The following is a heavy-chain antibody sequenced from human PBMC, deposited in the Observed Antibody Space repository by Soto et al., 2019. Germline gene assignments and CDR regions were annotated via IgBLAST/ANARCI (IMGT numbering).Heavy chain of an antibody. Sequence: QVQLVQSGAEVKKPGASVKVSCNASGYTFTSYGISWVRQAPGQGLEWMGWISAYNGNTNYAQKLQGRVTMTTDTSTSKAYMELRSLRADDTDVYYCARVRGYGSGSYYSRWFDPWVQGTLVTVSS. CDR1: GYTFTSYG. CDR3: ARVRGYGSGSYYSRWFDP. CDR2: ISAYNGNT. J-gene: IGHJ5*02. V-gene: IGHV1-18*01. D-gene: IGHD3-10*01.